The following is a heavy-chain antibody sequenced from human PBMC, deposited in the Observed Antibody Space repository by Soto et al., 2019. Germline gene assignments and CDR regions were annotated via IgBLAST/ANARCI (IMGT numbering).Heavy chain of an antibody. CDR2: IYYSGST. V-gene: IGHV4-31*03. J-gene: IGHJ5*02. CDR1: GGSISSGGYY. Sequence: SETLSLTCTVSGGSISSGGYYWSWIRQHPGKGLEWIGYIYYSGSTYYNPSLKSRVTISVDTSKNQLSLKLSSVTAADTAVYYCARGLVVVAATRGRYWFDPWGQGTLVTVSS. CDR3: ARGLVVVAATRGRYWFDP. D-gene: IGHD2-15*01.